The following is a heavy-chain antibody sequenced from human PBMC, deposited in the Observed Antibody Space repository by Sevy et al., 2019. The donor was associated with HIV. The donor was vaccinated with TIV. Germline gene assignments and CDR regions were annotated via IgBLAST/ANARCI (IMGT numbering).Heavy chain of an antibody. CDR1: GFTFDSYA. Sequence: GGSLRLSCAASGFTFDSYAMHWVRQVAGKGLEWVSTISGSGYATYYADSVKGRFIISRDTSRNTLFLQMNSRRVEDSAVYFCAKDRVTVFGVVVTFDSWGQGTLVTVSS. CDR3: AKDRVTVFGVVVTFDS. J-gene: IGHJ4*02. CDR2: ISGSGYAT. D-gene: IGHD3-3*01. V-gene: IGHV3-23*01.